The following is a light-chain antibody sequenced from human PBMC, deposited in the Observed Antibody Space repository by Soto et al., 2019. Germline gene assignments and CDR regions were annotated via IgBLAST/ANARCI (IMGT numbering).Light chain of an antibody. Sequence: QSFLTQPPSVSAAPGQKVTISCSGSSSNIGGNSVSWYQQLPGTAPKLLIYDDNKRPSGIPDRFSGSKSGTSATLGITGFQTGDEADYYCGSWDSSLSAYVIGTGTKVNV. CDR3: GSWDSSLSAYV. J-gene: IGLJ1*01. V-gene: IGLV1-51*01. CDR2: DDN. CDR1: SSNIGGNS.